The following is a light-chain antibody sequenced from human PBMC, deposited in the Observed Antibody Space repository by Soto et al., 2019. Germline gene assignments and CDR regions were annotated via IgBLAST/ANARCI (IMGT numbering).Light chain of an antibody. CDR1: QTISSW. CDR3: QQYDNSSPP. V-gene: IGKV1-5*03. Sequence: IQMTQSPSTLSASVGGRVTITCRASQTISSWLAWYQQKPGKAPQLLMYQPSSLESVVPSRFSGSGTGTEVPRTISSLQPDDFAADYCQQYDNSSPPFGQGTKLEIK. J-gene: IGKJ2*01. CDR2: QPS.